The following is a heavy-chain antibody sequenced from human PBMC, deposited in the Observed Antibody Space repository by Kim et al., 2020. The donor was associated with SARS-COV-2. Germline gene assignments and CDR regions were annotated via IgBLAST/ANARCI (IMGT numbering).Heavy chain of an antibody. CDR1: GYTFTSYY. CDR3: AREVTTYYYDSSGYYYGPVRRHFDY. V-gene: IGHV1-46*01. J-gene: IGHJ4*02. CDR2: INPSGGST. D-gene: IGHD3-22*01. Sequence: ASVKVSCKASGYTFTSYYMHWVRQAPGQGLEWMGIINPSGGSTSYAQKFQGRVTMTRDTSTSTVYMELSSLRSEDTAVYYCAREVTTYYYDSSGYYYGPVRRHFDYWGQGTLVTVSS.